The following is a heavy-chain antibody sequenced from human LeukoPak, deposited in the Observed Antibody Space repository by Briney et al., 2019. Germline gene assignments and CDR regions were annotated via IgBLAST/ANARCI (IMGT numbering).Heavy chain of an antibody. D-gene: IGHD2-15*01. V-gene: IGHV4-61*02. CDR3: AQSGDYYYYYMDV. Sequence: SETLSLTCTVSGGSISSGSYYWSWIRQPAGKGLEWIGRIYTSGSTNYNPSLKSRVTISVDTSKNQFSLKLSSVTAADTAVYYCAQSGDYYYYYMDVWGKGTTITVSS. J-gene: IGHJ6*03. CDR1: GGSISSGSYY. CDR2: IYTSGST.